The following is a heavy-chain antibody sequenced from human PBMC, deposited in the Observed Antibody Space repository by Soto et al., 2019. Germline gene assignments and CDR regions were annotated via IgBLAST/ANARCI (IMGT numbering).Heavy chain of an antibody. V-gene: IGHV4-59*08. J-gene: IGHJ6*02. Sequence: QVQLQESGPGLVNPSETLSLTCTVSGVSSGNYKWSWIRQSPGKGLEWIGYIDDGGSTSYNPSLKSRGTMSVDTSTRRFSLTLRSVTAADTAVYYGVRQGFGNLHGIVDVWGQGTTVTVSS. CDR2: IDDGGST. CDR1: GVSSGNYK. CDR3: VRQGFGNLHGIVDV. D-gene: IGHD3-10*01.